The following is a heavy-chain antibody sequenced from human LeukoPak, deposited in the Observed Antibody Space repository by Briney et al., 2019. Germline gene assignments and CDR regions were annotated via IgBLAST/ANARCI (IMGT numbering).Heavy chain of an antibody. CDR2: INPNSGGT. D-gene: IGHD4-11*01. J-gene: IGHJ3*02. CDR1: EYTFTGYS. CDR3: ARDSGTVSDAFDI. V-gene: IGHV1-2*02. Sequence: ASVKVSCKASEYTFTGYSMNWVRQAPGQGLQWMAWINPNSGGTNFAQRFQGRVTMARDTSISTAYMDLSSLRSEDTAVYFCARDSGTVSDAFDIWGQGTMVTVSS.